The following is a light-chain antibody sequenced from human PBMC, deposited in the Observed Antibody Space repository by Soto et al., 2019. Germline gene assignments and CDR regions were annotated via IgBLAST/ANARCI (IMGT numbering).Light chain of an antibody. V-gene: IGKV1-39*01. CDR3: QQGYSSRWT. CDR1: QNIRSY. CDR2: ATS. J-gene: IGKJ1*01. Sequence: DIQMTQSPSSLSVSVGDRVTITCRASQNIRSYLNWYQQKPGKAPQLLIYATSSLQTGVPSRFSASGSGTDFSLVISGLQPEDSATYYCQQGYSSRWTSGRGTKVEI.